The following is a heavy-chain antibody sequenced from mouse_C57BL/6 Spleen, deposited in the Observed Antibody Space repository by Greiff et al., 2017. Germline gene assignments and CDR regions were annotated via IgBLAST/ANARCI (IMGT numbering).Heavy chain of an antibody. CDR1: GFTFSDYG. CDR3: ARGIGYFYAMDY. V-gene: IGHV5-17*01. J-gene: IGHJ4*01. Sequence: EVKLVESGGGLVKPGGSLKLSCAASGFTFSDYGMHWVRQAPEKGLEWVAYISSGSSTIYYADTVKGRFTISRDNAKNTLFLQMTSLRSEDTAMYYCARGIGYFYAMDYWGQGTSVTVSS. CDR2: ISSGSSTI. D-gene: IGHD2-3*01.